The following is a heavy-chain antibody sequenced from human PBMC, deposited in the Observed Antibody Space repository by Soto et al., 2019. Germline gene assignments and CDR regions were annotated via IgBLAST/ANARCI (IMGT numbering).Heavy chain of an antibody. CDR1: GGSISSGGYS. CDR2: IYHSGST. J-gene: IGHJ4*02. Sequence: SETLSLTCAVSGGSISSGGYSWSWIRQPPGKGLEWIGYIYHSGSTYYNPSLKSRVTISVDRSKNQFSLKLSSVTAADTAVYYCARLGGFYQAFDSWGQGTLVTVS. CDR3: ARLGGFYQAFDS. D-gene: IGHD3-22*01. V-gene: IGHV4-30-2*01.